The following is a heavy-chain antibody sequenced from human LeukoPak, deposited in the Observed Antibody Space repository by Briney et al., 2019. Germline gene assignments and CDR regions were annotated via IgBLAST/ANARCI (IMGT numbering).Heavy chain of an antibody. CDR3: ARGIGGMDV. J-gene: IGHJ6*02. V-gene: IGHV3-23*01. CDR1: GFTFGNYA. D-gene: IGHD3-16*01. Sequence: GGSLRLPCAASGFTFGNYAMSWVRQAPGKGLEWVSGVSGSGTTTYYADSVKGRFSISRDNSKNTLYLQMNSLRAEDTAVYYCARGIGGMDVWGQGTTVTVSS. CDR2: VSGSGTTT.